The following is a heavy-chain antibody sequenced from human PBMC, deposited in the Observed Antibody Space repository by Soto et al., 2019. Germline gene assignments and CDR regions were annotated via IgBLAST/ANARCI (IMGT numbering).Heavy chain of an antibody. CDR3: ARDRVGGGWLVVESD. D-gene: IGHD6-19*01. Sequence: QVQLQESGPGLVKPSETLSLTCSVSGGSVSSGDYYWSWVRQPPGKGLEWIGYVYYSGSTKSSPSLKSRVTITVEKSKNQFYLKLSSVTAADTAVYYCARDRVGGGWLVVESDWGQGTLVTVSS. CDR2: VYYSGST. CDR1: GGSVSSGDYY. J-gene: IGHJ4*02. V-gene: IGHV4-61*08.